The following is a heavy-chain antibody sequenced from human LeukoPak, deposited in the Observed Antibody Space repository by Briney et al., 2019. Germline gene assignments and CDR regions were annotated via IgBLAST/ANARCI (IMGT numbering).Heavy chain of an antibody. CDR1: GGSISSYY. D-gene: IGHD3-9*01. Sequence: PSETLSLTCTVSGGSISSYYWSWIRQPPGKGLEWIGYIYYSGSTNYNPSLKSRVTISVDTSKNQFSLKLSSVTAADTAVYYCAATERYFDWLSGGFDYWGQGTLVTVSS. J-gene: IGHJ4*02. V-gene: IGHV4-59*08. CDR2: IYYSGST. CDR3: AATERYFDWLSGGFDY.